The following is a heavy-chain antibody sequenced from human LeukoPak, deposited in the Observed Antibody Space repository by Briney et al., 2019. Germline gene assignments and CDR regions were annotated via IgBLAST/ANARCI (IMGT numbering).Heavy chain of an antibody. V-gene: IGHV1-2*02. CDR1: GYTFTGYY. Sequence: ASVKVSCKASGYTFTGYYMHWVRQAPGQGLEWMGWINPNSGGTNYAQKFQGRVTMTRDTSISTAYMELSRLRSDDTAVYYCARDRGYNWNYGEFGYWGQGTLVTVSS. J-gene: IGHJ4*02. D-gene: IGHD1-7*01. CDR2: INPNSGGT. CDR3: ARDRGYNWNYGEFGY.